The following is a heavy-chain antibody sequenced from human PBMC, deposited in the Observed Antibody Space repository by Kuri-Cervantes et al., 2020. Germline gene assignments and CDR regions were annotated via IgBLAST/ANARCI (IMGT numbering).Heavy chain of an antibody. V-gene: IGHV3-15*01. CDR3: ARESYGSGSPTNY. D-gene: IGHD3-10*01. J-gene: IGHJ4*02. CDR1: GFTFSNAW. CDR2: IKSKTDGGTT. Sequence: GESLKISCAASGFTFSNAWMSWVRQAPGKGLEWVGRIKSKTDGGTTDYAAPVKGRFTISRDDSKNTLYLQMNSLRAEDTAVYYCARESYGSGSPTNYWGQGTLVTVSS.